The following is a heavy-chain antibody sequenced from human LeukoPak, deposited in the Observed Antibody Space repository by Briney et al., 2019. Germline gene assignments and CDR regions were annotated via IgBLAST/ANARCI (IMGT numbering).Heavy chain of an antibody. D-gene: IGHD5-24*01. J-gene: IGHJ4*02. Sequence: GGSLRLSCAASGFTVSSNYMSWVRQAPGKGLEWVSVIYSGGSTYYADSVKGRFTISRDNSKNTLYLQMNSLRAEDTAVYYCARKRRDGYYFDYWGQGTLVTVST. CDR3: ARKRRDGYYFDY. CDR1: GFTVSSNY. CDR2: IYSGGST. V-gene: IGHV3-53*01.